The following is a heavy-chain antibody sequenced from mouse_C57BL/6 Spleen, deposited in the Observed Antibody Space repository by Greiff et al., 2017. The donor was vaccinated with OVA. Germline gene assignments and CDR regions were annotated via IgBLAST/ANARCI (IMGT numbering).Heavy chain of an antibody. CDR1: GYTFTSYW. CDR3: ARSTMVTTFAY. D-gene: IGHD2-2*01. CDR2: IHPNSGST. J-gene: IGHJ3*01. Sequence: QVQLKQPGAELVKPGASVKLSCKASGYTFTSYWMHWVKQRPGQGLEWIGMIHPNSGSTNYNEKFKSKATLTVDKSSSTAYMQLSSLTSEDSAVYYCARSTMVTTFAYWGQGTLVTVSA. V-gene: IGHV1-64*01.